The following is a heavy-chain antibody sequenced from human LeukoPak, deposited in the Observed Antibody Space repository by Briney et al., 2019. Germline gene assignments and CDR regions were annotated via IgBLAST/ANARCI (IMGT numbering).Heavy chain of an antibody. J-gene: IGHJ3*02. CDR3: ARGLFGRRPGPKDVFDI. Sequence: PGGSLRLSCAASGFIFSSHDMHWVRQEPGKGLEWVSGIGTHGDTYYQGSVKGRFTISREDGMNSLYLQMNSLRAGDTAVYYCARGLFGRRPGPKDVFDIWGQGTTVTVSS. CDR2: IGTHGDT. V-gene: IGHV3-13*01. CDR1: GFIFSSHD. D-gene: IGHD1-14*01.